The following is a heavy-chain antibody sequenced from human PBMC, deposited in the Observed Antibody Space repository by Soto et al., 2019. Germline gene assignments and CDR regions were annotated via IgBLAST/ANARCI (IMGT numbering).Heavy chain of an antibody. CDR2: IHHSGST. CDR3: ARTVDTAMFFYFDY. Sequence: PSETLSLTCAVSGGSISSGGYPWSWIRQPPGKGLEWIGYIHHSGSTYYNPSLKSRVTISVDRSKNQFSLKLSSVTAADTAVYYCARTVDTAMFFYFDYRGQGALVTVSS. D-gene: IGHD5-18*01. J-gene: IGHJ4*02. V-gene: IGHV4-30-2*01. CDR1: GGSISSGGYP.